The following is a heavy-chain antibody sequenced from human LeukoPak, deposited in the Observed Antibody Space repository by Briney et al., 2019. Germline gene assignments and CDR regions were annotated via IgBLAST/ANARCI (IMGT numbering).Heavy chain of an antibody. CDR1: GFSFSNYA. J-gene: IGHJ5*02. D-gene: IGHD3-3*01. CDR3: AKDQVTSISIPNWFDP. Sequence: GGSPRLSCAASGFSFSNYAMNWVRQAPGKGLEWVSIISGSGGSTYYADSVEGRFTISRDNSKNTLYLQMNSLRAEDAAVYYCAKDQVTSISIPNWFDPWGQGTLVTVSS. V-gene: IGHV3-23*01. CDR2: ISGSGGST.